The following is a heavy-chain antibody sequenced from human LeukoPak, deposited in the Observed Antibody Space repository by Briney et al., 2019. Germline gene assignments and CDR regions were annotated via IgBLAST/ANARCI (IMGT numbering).Heavy chain of an antibody. J-gene: IGHJ5*02. CDR2: IIGDGSAK. V-gene: IGHV3-7*01. CDR3: ATSHDSAGNT. D-gene: IGHD2-15*01. Sequence: GGSLRLSCAASGFTFSSYWMSWVRQAPGKGLEWVANIIGDGSAKYYVDSVKGRFTISRDNAKNSLYLQMSSLGVEDTAVYYCATSHDSAGNTWGQGTLVTVSS. CDR1: GFTFSSYW.